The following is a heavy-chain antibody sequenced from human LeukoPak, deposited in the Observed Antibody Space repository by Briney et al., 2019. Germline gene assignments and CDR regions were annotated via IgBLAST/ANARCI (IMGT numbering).Heavy chain of an antibody. Sequence: PGGSLRLSCAASGFTFNTYTMNWVRQAPGKGLEWISSITSNSKYIFYADSLKGRFTISRDNAKNSLYLQMNSLRAEDTALYYCARCGVSSSWSNYYYYYMDVWGKGTTVTVSS. D-gene: IGHD6-13*01. CDR3: ARCGVSSSWSNYYYYYMDV. V-gene: IGHV3-21*04. CDR2: ITSNSKYI. CDR1: GFTFNTYT. J-gene: IGHJ6*03.